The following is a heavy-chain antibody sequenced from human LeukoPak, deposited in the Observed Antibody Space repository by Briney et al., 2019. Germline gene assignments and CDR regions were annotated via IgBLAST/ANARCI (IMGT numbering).Heavy chain of an antibody. D-gene: IGHD6-6*01. CDR1: GFTFSSFG. J-gene: IGHJ4*02. Sequence: HTGGSLRLSCAASGFTFSSFGMHWVRQAPGKGLEWLAVISYDGSNKFYADSVKGRFTISRDNSNNTLMLQMNSLRAEDTAVYYCASKIAVRSMGRDYWGQGTLVTVSS. CDR2: ISYDGSNK. V-gene: IGHV3-30*03. CDR3: ASKIAVRSMGRDY.